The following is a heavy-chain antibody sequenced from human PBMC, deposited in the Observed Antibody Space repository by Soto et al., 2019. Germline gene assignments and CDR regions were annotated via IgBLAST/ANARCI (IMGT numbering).Heavy chain of an antibody. D-gene: IGHD2-15*01. CDR2: ISPGSRYP. Sequence: GGSLRLSCAGSGFTFGDCCMSWIRQAPGKGLEWLSYISPGSRYPAYADSVKGRFTISRDNARRSLFLQMTSLTAEDTAMYYCVRGGGGGLFDPWGQGTMVTVSS. J-gene: IGHJ5*02. V-gene: IGHV3-11*06. CDR1: GFTFGDCC. CDR3: VRGGGGGLFDP.